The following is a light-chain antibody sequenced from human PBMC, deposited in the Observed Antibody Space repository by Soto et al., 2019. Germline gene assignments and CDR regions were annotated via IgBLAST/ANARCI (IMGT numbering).Light chain of an antibody. Sequence: LAQPRSVSGSPGQSVTISCSGTSSDVGGYNSVSWYQQFPGKAPKLMIYDVTKRPPGVPDRFSGSKSGNTASLTISGLQAEDEADYYCCSYAASYTLVFGGGTKVTVL. CDR2: DVT. CDR1: SSDVGGYNS. J-gene: IGLJ2*01. CDR3: CSYAASYTLV. V-gene: IGLV2-11*01.